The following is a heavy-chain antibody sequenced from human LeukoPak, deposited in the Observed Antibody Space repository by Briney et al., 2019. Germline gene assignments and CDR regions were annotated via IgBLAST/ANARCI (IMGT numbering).Heavy chain of an antibody. CDR2: ISSSSSTI. V-gene: IGHV3-11*04. CDR1: GFTFSDYY. J-gene: IGHJ4*02. Sequence: GGSLRLSCAASGFTFSDYYMSWIRQAPGKGLEWVSYISSSSSTIYYADSVKGRFTISRDNAKNSLYLHMKSLKDEDTAVYYCARGALDFDYWGQGTLVTVSS. CDR3: ARGALDFDY.